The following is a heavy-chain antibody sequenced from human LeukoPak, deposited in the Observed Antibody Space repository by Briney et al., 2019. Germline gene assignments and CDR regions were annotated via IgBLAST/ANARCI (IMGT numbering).Heavy chain of an antibody. V-gene: IGHV3-23*01. CDR2: SSGSGGTT. J-gene: IGHJ4*02. D-gene: IGHD3-10*01. Sequence: GGSLRLSCTASGFTFGDYAMSWVRQAPGKGLEWVSTSSGSGGTTYYADSVKGRFTISRDNSKNTLYLQMNSLRAEDTAIYYCAKVTYGSGTYGAFDSWGQGTLVTVSS. CDR1: GFTFGDYA. CDR3: AKVTYGSGTYGAFDS.